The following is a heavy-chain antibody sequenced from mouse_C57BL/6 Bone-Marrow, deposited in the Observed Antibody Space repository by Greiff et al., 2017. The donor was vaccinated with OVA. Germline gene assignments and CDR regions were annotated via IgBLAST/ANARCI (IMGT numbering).Heavy chain of an antibody. Sequence: VKLMESGPELVKPGASVKISCKASGYAFSSSWMNWVKQRPGKGLEWIGRIYPGDGDTNYNGKFKGKATLTADKSSSTAYMQLSSLTSEDSAVYFWARRWLLPYYYAMDYWGQGTSVTVSS. CDR1: GYAFSSSW. V-gene: IGHV1-82*01. CDR3: ARRWLLPYYYAMDY. J-gene: IGHJ4*01. D-gene: IGHD2-3*01. CDR2: IYPGDGDT.